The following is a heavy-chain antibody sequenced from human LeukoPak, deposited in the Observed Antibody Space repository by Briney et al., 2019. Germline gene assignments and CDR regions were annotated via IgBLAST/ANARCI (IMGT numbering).Heavy chain of an antibody. D-gene: IGHD5-24*01. J-gene: IGHJ4*02. CDR2: IGISSGNT. CDR1: GYTFSDYS. V-gene: IGHV3-48*01. CDR3: ARDYKYAFDN. Sequence: GGSLRLSCAASGYTFSDYSMNWVRQAPGKGLEWISYIGISSGNTKYADSVKGRFTISGDKAKNSLYLQMNSLRVEDTAVYYCARDYKYAFDNWGQGTLVTVSS.